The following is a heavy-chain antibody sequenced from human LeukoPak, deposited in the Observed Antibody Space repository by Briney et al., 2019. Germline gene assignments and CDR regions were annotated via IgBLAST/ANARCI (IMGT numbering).Heavy chain of an antibody. D-gene: IGHD6-6*01. CDR3: ARDLGSSSWMSHTTKNWFDP. J-gene: IGHJ5*02. CDR2: IYYSGST. V-gene: IGHV4-59*12. Sequence: SETLSLTCTVSGGSITTYYWTWVRQPPGKGLEWIGYIYYSGSTNYNPSLKSRVTMSVDTSKNQFSLKLSSVTAADTAVYYCARDLGSSSWMSHTTKNWFDPWGQGTLVTVSS. CDR1: GGSITTYY.